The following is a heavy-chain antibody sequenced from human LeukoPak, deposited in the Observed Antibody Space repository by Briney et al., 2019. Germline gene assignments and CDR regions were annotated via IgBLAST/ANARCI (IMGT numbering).Heavy chain of an antibody. CDR2: MYHSGST. D-gene: IGHD3-10*01. CDR3: AREWGSGIRVFDY. CDR1: GYSISSGYY. V-gene: IGHV4-38-2*02. J-gene: IGHJ4*02. Sequence: PSETLSLTCTVSGYSISSGYYWGWIRQPPGKGLEWIGSMYHSGSTYYNPSLKSRVTISVDTSKNQFSLKLSSVTAADTAVYYCAREWGSGIRVFDYWGQGTLVTVSP.